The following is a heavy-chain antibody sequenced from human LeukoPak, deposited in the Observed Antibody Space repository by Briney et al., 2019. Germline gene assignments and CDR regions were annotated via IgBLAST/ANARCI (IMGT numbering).Heavy chain of an antibody. V-gene: IGHV3-23*01. CDR2: VGGSGYYT. CDR1: GFAFNNYA. D-gene: IGHD5-12*01. Sequence: GGSLRLSCAASGFAFNNYAMNWVRQAPGKGLEWVSGVGGSGYYTYYADSVKGWFTISRDNSKNTLYLQMNSLRVEDSAMYYCTKTPDYSGYSYTFDSWGPGALVTVSS. J-gene: IGHJ4*02. CDR3: TKTPDYSGYSYTFDS.